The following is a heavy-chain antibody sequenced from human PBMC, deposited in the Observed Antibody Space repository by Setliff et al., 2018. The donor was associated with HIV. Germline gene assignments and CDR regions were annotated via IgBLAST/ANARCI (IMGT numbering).Heavy chain of an antibody. D-gene: IGHD3-16*01. CDR1: GGSMSSYF. Sequence: PSETLSLTCTVSGGSMSSYFWSWIRQSPGNGLEWIGWIYDSGATKYNPSLKSRATISLETSKMQFSLKLNSVSAADTAVYYCARWGEPAQRGLDIWGQGTMVTVSS. CDR2: IYDSGAT. J-gene: IGHJ3*02. CDR3: ARWGEPAQRGLDI. V-gene: IGHV4-59*08.